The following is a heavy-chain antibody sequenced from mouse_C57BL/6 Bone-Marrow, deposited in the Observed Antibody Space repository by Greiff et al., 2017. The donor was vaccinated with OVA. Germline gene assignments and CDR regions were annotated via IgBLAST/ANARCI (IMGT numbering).Heavy chain of an antibody. CDR2: INPNNGGT. CDR1: GYTFTDYN. J-gene: IGHJ2*01. CDR3: ARGGYYSWYFDY. Sequence: EVKLMESGPELVKPGASVKIPCKASGYTFTDYNMDWVKQSHGKSLEWIGDINPNNGGTIYNQKFKGKATLTVDKSSSTAYMELRSLTSEDTAVYYCARGGYYSWYFDYWGQGTTLTVSS. D-gene: IGHD2-3*01. V-gene: IGHV1-18*01.